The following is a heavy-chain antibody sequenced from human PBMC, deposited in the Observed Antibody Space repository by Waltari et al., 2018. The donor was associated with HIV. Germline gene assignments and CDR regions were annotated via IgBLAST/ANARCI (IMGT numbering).Heavy chain of an antibody. CDR3: ARLEGLRGGDLIDS. J-gene: IGHJ4*02. CDR2: IYYSGST. D-gene: IGHD2-21*02. CDR1: GGSISSTYHY. Sequence: QLQLQESGPGLVKPSETLSLTCTVAGGSISSTYHYWGWIRQPPGKGLEWIGSIYYSGSTYYNPSLKSRVTISVDTSKNQFSLKLSSVTAADTAVYYCARLEGLRGGDLIDSWGQGTLVTVSS. V-gene: IGHV4-39*01.